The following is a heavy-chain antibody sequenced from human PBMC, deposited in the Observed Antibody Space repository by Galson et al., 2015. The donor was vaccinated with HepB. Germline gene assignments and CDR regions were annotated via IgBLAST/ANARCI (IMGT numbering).Heavy chain of an antibody. CDR2: ITDSGGDT. CDR3: ARVLYGSDFSYLKY. Sequence: SLRLSCAASEFTFGSYAMNWVRQAPGKGLEWVSKITDSGGDTYYADSVKGRFTISRDNSKNTLYLQMNSLRAEDSAVYYCARVLYGSDFSYLKYWGQGTQVTVPS. CDR1: EFTFGSYA. V-gene: IGHV3-23*01. J-gene: IGHJ4*02. D-gene: IGHD3-10*01.